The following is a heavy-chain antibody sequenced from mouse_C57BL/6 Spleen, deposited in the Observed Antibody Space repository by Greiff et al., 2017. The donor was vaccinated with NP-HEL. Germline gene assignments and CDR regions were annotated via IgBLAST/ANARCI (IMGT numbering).Heavy chain of an antibody. Sequence: QVQLQQSGAELARPGASVKLSCKASGYTFTSYGISWVKQRTGQGLEWIGEIYPRSGNTYYNEKFKGKATLTADKSSSTAYMELRSLTSEDSAVYFCARKWLLRNDYAMDYWGQGTSVTVSS. CDR3: ARKWLLRNDYAMDY. V-gene: IGHV1-81*01. J-gene: IGHJ4*01. CDR2: IYPRSGNT. D-gene: IGHD2-3*01. CDR1: GYTFTSYG.